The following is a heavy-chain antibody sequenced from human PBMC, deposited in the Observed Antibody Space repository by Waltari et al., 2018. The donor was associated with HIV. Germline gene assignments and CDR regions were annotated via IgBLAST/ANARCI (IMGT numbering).Heavy chain of an antibody. J-gene: IGHJ4*02. V-gene: IGHV5-51*01. D-gene: IGHD5-12*01. Sequence: EVQLVQSGAEVKKPGESLKISCKGYGYSFTSYWLGWVRQMPGKGLEWMGIIYPGDSDTRYSPSFQVQVTISADKSISTAYLQWSSLKASDTAMYYCARSESGSILRGVYFDYWGQGTLVTVSS. CDR2: IYPGDSDT. CDR1: GYSFTSYW. CDR3: ARSESGSILRGVYFDY.